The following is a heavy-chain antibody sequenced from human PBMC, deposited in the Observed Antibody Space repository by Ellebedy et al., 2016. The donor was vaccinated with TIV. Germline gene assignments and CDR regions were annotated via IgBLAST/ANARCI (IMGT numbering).Heavy chain of an antibody. Sequence: GESLKISCAASGFTFSSYTVNWVRQAPGKGLEWVSSISGSSSYIYYADSVKGRFTISRDNAKNTLYVQMNSLRAEDTAVYYCARDGIVGGPTEYYFDSWGQGTLVTVSS. V-gene: IGHV3-21*01. D-gene: IGHD1-26*01. CDR3: ARDGIVGGPTEYYFDS. CDR1: GFTFSSYT. J-gene: IGHJ4*02. CDR2: ISGSSSYI.